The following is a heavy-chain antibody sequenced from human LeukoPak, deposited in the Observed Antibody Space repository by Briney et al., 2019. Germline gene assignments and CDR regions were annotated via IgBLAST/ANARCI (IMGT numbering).Heavy chain of an antibody. CDR1: GYTFTSYA. J-gene: IGHJ4*02. CDR2: INTNTGNP. D-gene: IGHD3-3*01. Sequence: ASVKVSCKASGYTFTSYAMNWVRQAPGQGLEWMGWINTNTGNPTYAQGFTGRFVFSLDTSVSTAYLQISSLKAEDTAVYYCARGITIFGVVIPIFDYWGQGTLVTVSS. CDR3: ARGITIFGVVIPIFDY. V-gene: IGHV7-4-1*02.